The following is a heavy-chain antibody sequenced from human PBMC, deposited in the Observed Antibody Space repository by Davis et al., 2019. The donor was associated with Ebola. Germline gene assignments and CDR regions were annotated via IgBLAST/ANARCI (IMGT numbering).Heavy chain of an antibody. CDR1: GFSFRSYG. V-gene: IGHV3-30*18. Sequence: GGSLRLSCAVSGFSFRSYGMHWVRQAPGKGLEWVAVISFDGSNKYYADSVKGRFTISRDNSKNTLYLQMNSLRAEDTAVYYCAKDYGSGSYSYWGQGTLVTVSS. J-gene: IGHJ4*02. CDR3: AKDYGSGSYSY. CDR2: ISFDGSNK. D-gene: IGHD3-10*01.